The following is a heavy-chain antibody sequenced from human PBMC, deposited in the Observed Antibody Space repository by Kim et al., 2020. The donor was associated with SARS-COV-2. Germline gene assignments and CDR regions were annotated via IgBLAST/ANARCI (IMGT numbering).Heavy chain of an antibody. J-gene: IGHJ4*02. V-gene: IGHV3-33*01. CDR3: ARDRGYYDSSGYFDY. Sequence: GGSLRLSCAASGFTFSSYGMHWVRQAPGKGLEWVAVIWYDGSNKYYADSVKGRFTISRDNSKNTLYLQMNSLRAEDTAVYYCARDRGYYDSSGYFDYWGQGTLVTVSS. CDR2: IWYDGSNK. CDR1: GFTFSSYG. D-gene: IGHD3-22*01.